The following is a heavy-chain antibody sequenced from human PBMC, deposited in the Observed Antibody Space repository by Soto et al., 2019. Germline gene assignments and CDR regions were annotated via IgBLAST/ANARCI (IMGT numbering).Heavy chain of an antibody. D-gene: IGHD6-13*01. CDR1: VDSVSSNRAA. J-gene: IGHJ5*02. Sequence: PSRTLSLTCAISVDSVSSNRAAWNWIRQSPSRGLEWLGRTYYRSKWYNDYAVSVKSRITINPDTSKNQFSLQLNSVTPEDTAVYYCARVGGIAAAGWFDPWGQGTPVTVSS. V-gene: IGHV6-1*01. CDR3: ARVGGIAAAGWFDP. CDR2: TYYRSKWYN.